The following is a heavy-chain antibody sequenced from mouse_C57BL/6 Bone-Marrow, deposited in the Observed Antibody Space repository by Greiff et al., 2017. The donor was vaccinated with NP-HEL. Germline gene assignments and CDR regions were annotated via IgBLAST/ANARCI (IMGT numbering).Heavy chain of an antibody. CDR1: GYSITSGYY. V-gene: IGHV3-6*01. J-gene: IGHJ4*01. D-gene: IGHD2-1*01. Sequence: ESGPGLVKPSQSLSLTCSVTGYSITSGYYWNWIRQFPGNKLEWMGYISYDGSNNYNPSLKNRISITRDTSKNQFFLKLNSVTTEDTATYYCAREVYGNSYYAMDYWGQGTSVTVSS. CDR2: ISYDGSN. CDR3: AREVYGNSYYAMDY.